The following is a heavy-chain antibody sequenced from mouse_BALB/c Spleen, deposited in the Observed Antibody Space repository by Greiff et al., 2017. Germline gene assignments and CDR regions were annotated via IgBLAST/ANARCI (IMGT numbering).Heavy chain of an antibody. CDR2: ISSGSSTI. Sequence: EVKLEESGGGLVQPGGSRKLSCAASGFTFSSFGMHWVRQAPEKGLEWVAYISSGSSTIYYADTVKGRFTISRDNPKNTLFLQMTSLRSEDTAMYYCARKDYGFLMDYWGQGTSVTVSS. V-gene: IGHV5-17*02. CDR3: ARKDYGFLMDY. J-gene: IGHJ4*01. CDR1: GFTFSSFG. D-gene: IGHD1-1*01.